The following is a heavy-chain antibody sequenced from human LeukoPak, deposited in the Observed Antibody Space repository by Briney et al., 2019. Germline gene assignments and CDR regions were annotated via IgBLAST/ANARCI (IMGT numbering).Heavy chain of an antibody. CDR2: INWNGGST. Sequence: GGSLRLSCAASGFTFDDYGMSWVRQAPGKGLEWVSGINWNGGSTGYADSVKGRFTISRDNAKNSLYLQMNSLRAEDTALYYCARDKHGDSGSYFYFGAFDIWGQGTMVTVSS. J-gene: IGHJ3*02. CDR3: ARDKHGDSGSYFYFGAFDI. CDR1: GFTFDDYG. V-gene: IGHV3-20*04. D-gene: IGHD1-26*01.